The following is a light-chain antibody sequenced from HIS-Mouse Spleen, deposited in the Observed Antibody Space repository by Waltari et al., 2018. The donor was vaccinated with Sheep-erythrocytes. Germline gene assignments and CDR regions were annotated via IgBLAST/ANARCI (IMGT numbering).Light chain of an antibody. CDR3: QTWGTGIPWV. V-gene: IGLV4-69*01. J-gene: IGLJ3*02. Sequence: LVLTQSPSASASLGASVKLTCTLSSGHSSYAIAWHQQQPEKGPRYLMKLNSDGSHSKGDGIPDRFSGSSSGAERYLTLSSLQSEDEADYYCQTWGTGIPWVFGGGTKLTVL. CDR2: LNSDGSH. CDR1: SGHSSYA.